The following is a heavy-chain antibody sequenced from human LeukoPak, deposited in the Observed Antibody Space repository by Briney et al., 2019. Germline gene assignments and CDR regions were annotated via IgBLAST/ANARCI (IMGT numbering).Heavy chain of an antibody. J-gene: IGHJ4*02. V-gene: IGHV3-11*06. CDR2: ISSSSSYT. CDR1: GFTFSDYY. CDR3: AKGVGSTGSYFDY. D-gene: IGHD1-26*01. Sequence: GGSLRLSCAASGFTFSDYYMSWIRQAPGKGLEWVSYISSSSSYTNYADSVKGRFTISRDNSKDTLYLQMNSLRADDTAVYYCAKGVGSTGSYFDYWGQGTLVTVSS.